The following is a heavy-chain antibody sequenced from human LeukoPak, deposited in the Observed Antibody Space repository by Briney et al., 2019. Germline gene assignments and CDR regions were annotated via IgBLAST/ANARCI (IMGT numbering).Heavy chain of an antibody. CDR1: GSTFSSYA. J-gene: IGHJ6*03. CDR2: IIPIFGTA. Sequence: EASVKVSCKSSGSTFSSYAISWVRQAPGQGLEWMGGIIPIFGTANYAQNFQGRVTITADESTSTAYMERSSLRSEDTTVYYCARGYCSSTSCYRYYYYYYMDVWGKGTTVTVSS. D-gene: IGHD2-2*02. V-gene: IGHV1-69*13. CDR3: ARGYCSSTSCYRYYYYYYMDV.